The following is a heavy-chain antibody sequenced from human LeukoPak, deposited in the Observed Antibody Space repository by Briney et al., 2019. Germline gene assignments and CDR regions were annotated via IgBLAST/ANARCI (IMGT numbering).Heavy chain of an antibody. V-gene: IGHV4-34*01. CDR1: GGSFSGYY. Sequence: SETLSLTCAVYGGSFSGYYWSWIRQPPGKGLEWIGEINHSGSTNYNPSLKSRVTISVDTSKNQFSLKLSSVTAADTAVYYCARVDRVDTAALDYWGQGTLVTVSS. CDR3: ARVDRVDTAALDY. CDR2: INHSGST. J-gene: IGHJ4*02. D-gene: IGHD5-18*01.